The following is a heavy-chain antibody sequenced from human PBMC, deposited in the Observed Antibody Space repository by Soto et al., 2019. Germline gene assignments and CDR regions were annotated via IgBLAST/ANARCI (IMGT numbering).Heavy chain of an antibody. Sequence: QVLLVESAGGVVQPGRSLRLSCAASEFTFSTYPMHWVRQAPGKGLEWVAVISYDETNKYYADSVKGRFTISRDNSKNTLYLQMNNLRADDTAVYYCARGASDFWGAYPEIHFFDYWGHGTLVTVSS. J-gene: IGHJ4*01. D-gene: IGHD3-3*01. CDR1: EFTFSTYP. CDR3: ARGASDFWGAYPEIHFFDY. V-gene: IGHV3-30-3*01. CDR2: ISYDETNK.